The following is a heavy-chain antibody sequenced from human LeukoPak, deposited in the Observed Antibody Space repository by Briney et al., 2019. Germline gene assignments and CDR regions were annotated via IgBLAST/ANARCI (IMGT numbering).Heavy chain of an antibody. Sequence: GGSLRLSCVVSEITFSDYWMNWVRQAPGKGLVWVSRIESDGSSTDYADSVRGRFTISRDNAKNTLYLQLTSLSAEDTAVYYCARARYCSGGSCYSDSWGQGTLVTVSS. J-gene: IGHJ4*02. CDR2: IESDGSST. CDR1: EITFSDYW. D-gene: IGHD2-15*01. V-gene: IGHV3-74*01. CDR3: ARARYCSGGSCYSDS.